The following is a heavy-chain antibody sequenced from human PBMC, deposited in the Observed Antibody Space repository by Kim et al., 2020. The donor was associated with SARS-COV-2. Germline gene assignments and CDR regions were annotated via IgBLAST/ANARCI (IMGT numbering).Heavy chain of an antibody. CDR1: GFTFSSYW. V-gene: IGHV3-7*01. CDR3: ARGLTYYYDSSGYSFLPPDAFDI. J-gene: IGHJ3*02. Sequence: GGSLRLSCAASGFTFSSYWMSWVRQAPGKGLEWVANIKQDGSEKYYVDSVKGRFTIFRDNAKNSLYLQMNSLRAEDTAVYYCARGLTYYYDSSGYSFLPPDAFDIWGQGTMVTVSS. D-gene: IGHD3-22*01. CDR2: IKQDGSEK.